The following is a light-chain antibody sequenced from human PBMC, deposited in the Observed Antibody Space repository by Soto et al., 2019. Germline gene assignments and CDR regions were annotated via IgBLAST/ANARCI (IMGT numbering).Light chain of an antibody. CDR1: QSISSC. V-gene: IGKV1-5*03. CDR2: KAS. J-gene: IGKJ3*01. CDR3: QQYNSYSPEVT. Sequence: DIQMTQSPSTLSASIGDRVTITCRASQSISSCLAWYQQKPGKAPKLLIYKASSLESGVPSRFSGSGSGTEFTLTISSLQPDDFATYYCQQYNSYSPEVTFGPGTKVDIK.